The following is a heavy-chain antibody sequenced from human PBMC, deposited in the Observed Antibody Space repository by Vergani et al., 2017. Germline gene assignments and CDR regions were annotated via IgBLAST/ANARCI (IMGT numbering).Heavy chain of an antibody. CDR2: ISGSGGST. Sequence: EVQLLESGGGLVQPGGSLRLSCAASGFTFSSYAMSWVRQAPGKGLEWVSAISGSGGSTYYADSVKGRFTISRDNSKNTLYLQMNSLRAEDTAVYYCARGPGGIWSGYYGNYYYYMDVWGKGTTVTVSS. V-gene: IGHV3-23*01. CDR3: ARGPGGIWSGYYGNYYYYMDV. J-gene: IGHJ6*03. D-gene: IGHD3-3*01. CDR1: GFTFSSYA.